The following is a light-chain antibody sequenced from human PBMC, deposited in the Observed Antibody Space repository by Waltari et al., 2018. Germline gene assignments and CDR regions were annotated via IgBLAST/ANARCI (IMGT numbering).Light chain of an antibody. V-gene: IGKV3-20*01. CDR1: QSIGRY. Sequence: EIVLTQSPDTLSLSPGERATLSCRASQSIGRYLVWYQQKPGQAPRLLIYGASTRASGLPDRCSGSGSRKDFSLTISRLEPEDFAVYHCQKHDRLPATFGQGTKVEIK. CDR2: GAS. CDR3: QKHDRLPAT. J-gene: IGKJ1*01.